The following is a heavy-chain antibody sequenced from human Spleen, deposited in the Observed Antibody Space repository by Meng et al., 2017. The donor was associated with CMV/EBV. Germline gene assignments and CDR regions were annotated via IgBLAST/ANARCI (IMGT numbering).Heavy chain of an antibody. CDR3: ASQKQLVYY. V-gene: IGHV4-39*07. CDR2: IYYSGST. J-gene: IGHJ4*02. CDR1: GDSIISSRYY. Sequence: SETLSLTCTVSGDSIISSRYYWGWIRQPPGKGLEWIGSIYYSGSTYYNPSLKSRVTISVDTSKNQFSLKLSSVTAADTAVYYCASQKQLVYYWGQGTLVTVSS. D-gene: IGHD6-6*01.